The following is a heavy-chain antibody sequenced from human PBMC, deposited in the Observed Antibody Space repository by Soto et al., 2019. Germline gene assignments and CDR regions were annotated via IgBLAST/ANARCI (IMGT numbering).Heavy chain of an antibody. D-gene: IGHD6-19*01. CDR1: GYAFTGYA. V-gene: IGHV1-3*05. CDR2: INAGNGDT. CDR3: ARAIRAGDPTRHYHGMDV. Sequence: QVQLVQSGAAEKKPGASVKVSCKASGYAFTGYAIHWVRQAPGQWLEWVGWINAGNGDTKHSQNFQGRVTFTRDTSASTANMELSSLRSEDTAVYDWARAIRAGDPTRHYHGMDVWGQGTTVTVSS. J-gene: IGHJ6*02.